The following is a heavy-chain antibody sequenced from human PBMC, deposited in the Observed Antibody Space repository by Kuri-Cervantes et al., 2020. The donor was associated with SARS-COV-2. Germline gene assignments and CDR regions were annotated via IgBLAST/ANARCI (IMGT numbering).Heavy chain of an antibody. Sequence: SETLSLTCTVSGGSIRSSSYYWGWIRQPPGKGLEWIGSIYYSGSTYYNPSLKSRVTISVDTSKNQFSLKLSSVTAADTAVYYCARLPSYYYYGMDVWGQGTTVTVSS. J-gene: IGHJ6*02. CDR2: IYYSGST. V-gene: IGHV4-39*01. CDR1: GGSIRSSSYY. CDR3: ARLPSYYYYGMDV.